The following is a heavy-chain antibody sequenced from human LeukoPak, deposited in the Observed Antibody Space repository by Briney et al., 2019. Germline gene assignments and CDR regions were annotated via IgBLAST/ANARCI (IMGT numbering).Heavy chain of an antibody. V-gene: IGHV1-2*06. CDR3: ARGYGSSWLDY. J-gene: IGHJ4*02. D-gene: IGHD6-13*01. CDR2: INPNSGGT. Sequence: ASVKVSCKASGYTFTAFYMHWVRQAPGQGLEWMGRINPNSGGTKYAQKFQGRVTMTTDTSINTAYLELSRLRSDDTAVYYCARGYGSSWLDYWGQGTLVTVSS. CDR1: GYTFTAFY.